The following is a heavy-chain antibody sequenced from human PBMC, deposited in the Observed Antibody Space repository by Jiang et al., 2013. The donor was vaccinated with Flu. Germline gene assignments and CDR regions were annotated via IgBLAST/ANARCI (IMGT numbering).Heavy chain of an antibody. Sequence: GSGLVKPSETLSLTCTVSGGSISTYYWTWIRQSPGKGLEWIGYVFHSGITNYNPSLKSRVTISVDTAKNQFSLRLSSVTAADTAVYYCARSRVGDQFPSGVYNREPFDYWAREPSSPSR. V-gene: IGHV4-59*01. CDR3: ARSRVGDQFPSGVYNREPFDY. J-gene: IGHJ4*02. D-gene: IGHD3-10*01. CDR1: GGSISTYY. CDR2: VFHSGIT.